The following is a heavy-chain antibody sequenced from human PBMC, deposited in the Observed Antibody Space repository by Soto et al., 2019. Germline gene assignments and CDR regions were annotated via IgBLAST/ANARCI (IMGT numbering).Heavy chain of an antibody. CDR1: GFTFSNAW. J-gene: IGHJ4*02. D-gene: IGHD5-18*01. CDR3: TTPLPVDTAMVHQVGRTGFDY. V-gene: IGHV3-15*07. Sequence: PGGSLRLSCAASGFTFSNAWMNWVRQAPGKXXXXXXXIKSKTDGGTTDYAAPVKGRFTISRDDSKNTLXLQMNSLKTEDTAVYYCTTPLPVDTAMVHQVGRTGFDYWGQGTLVTVSS. CDR2: IKSKTDGGTT.